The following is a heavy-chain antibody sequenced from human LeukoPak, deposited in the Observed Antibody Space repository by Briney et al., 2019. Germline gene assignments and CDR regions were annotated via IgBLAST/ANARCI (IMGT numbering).Heavy chain of an antibody. CDR1: GGSISSSSYY. D-gene: IGHD6-13*01. CDR3: VRGYSSSWYAYNWFDP. CDR2: IYYSGST. J-gene: IGHJ5*02. Sequence: SETLSLTCTVSGGSISSSSYYWGWIRQPPGKGLEWIGSIYYSGSTYYNPSLKSRVTISVDTSKNQFSLKLSSVTAADTAVYYCVRGYSSSWYAYNWFDPWGQGTLVTVSS. V-gene: IGHV4-39*01.